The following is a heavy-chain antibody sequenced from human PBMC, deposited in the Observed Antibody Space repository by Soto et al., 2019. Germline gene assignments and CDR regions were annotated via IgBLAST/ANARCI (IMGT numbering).Heavy chain of an antibody. J-gene: IGHJ4*02. CDR2: ISGSSSYI. CDR3: ARSYDILTGFSGLDY. CDR1: GFTFSRYS. Sequence: EVQLVESGGGLVKPGGSLRLSCAASGFTFSRYSMNWVRQAPGKRLEWVSSISGSSSYIYYADSVKGRFTISRDNAKNSLYLQMNRLRAEDTAVYCCARSYDILTGFSGLDYWGQGTLVTVSS. D-gene: IGHD3-9*01. V-gene: IGHV3-21*01.